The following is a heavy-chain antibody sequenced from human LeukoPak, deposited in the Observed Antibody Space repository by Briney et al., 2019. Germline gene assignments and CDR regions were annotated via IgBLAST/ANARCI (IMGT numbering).Heavy chain of an antibody. CDR3: ARDWWAVAKLDAFDI. CDR2: IYTSGST. J-gene: IGHJ3*02. D-gene: IGHD6-19*01. CDR1: GGSISSYY. Sequence: SETLSLTCTVSGGSISSYYWSWVRQPAGKGVEWIGRIYTSGSTNYNPSLKSRVTMSVDTSKNQFSLKLSSVTAADTAVYYCARDWWAVAKLDAFDIWGQGTMVTVSS. V-gene: IGHV4-4*07.